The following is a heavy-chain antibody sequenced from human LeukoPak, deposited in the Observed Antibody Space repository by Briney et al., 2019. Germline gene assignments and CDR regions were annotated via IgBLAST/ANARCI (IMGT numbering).Heavy chain of an antibody. D-gene: IGHD3-22*01. J-gene: IGHJ4*02. Sequence: PGRSLRLSCAASGFTFSSYAMHWVRQAPGKGLEWVAVISYDGSNKYYAGSVKGRFTISRDNSKNTLYLQMNSLRADDTTVYYCARESGDSSGRIPRALDYWGQGTLVTVSS. V-gene: IGHV3-30-3*01. CDR3: ARESGDSSGRIPRALDY. CDR1: GFTFSSYA. CDR2: ISYDGSNK.